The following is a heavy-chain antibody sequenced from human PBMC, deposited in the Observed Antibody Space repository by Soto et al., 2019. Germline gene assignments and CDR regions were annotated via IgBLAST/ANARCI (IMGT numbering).Heavy chain of an antibody. CDR3: TRNYDFWSGYQDYYYYYGLDV. Sequence: GGSLRLSCAASGFIFSGYTMNWVRQAPGKGLEWVAVISYDGSNKYYADSVKGRFTISRDNSKNTLYLQMNSLRAEDTAVYYCTRNYDFWSGYQDYYYYYGLDVWGQGTTVTVSS. CDR1: GFIFSGYT. V-gene: IGHV3-30-3*01. CDR2: ISYDGSNK. D-gene: IGHD3-3*01. J-gene: IGHJ6*02.